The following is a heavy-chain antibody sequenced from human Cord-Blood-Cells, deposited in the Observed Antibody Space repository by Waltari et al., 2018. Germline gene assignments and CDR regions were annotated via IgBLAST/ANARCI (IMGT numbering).Heavy chain of an antibody. CDR3: ARDRGGYQFENQY. CDR1: GYTFTGYY. Sequence: QVQLVQSGAEVKKPGASVKVSCKASGYTFTGYYMHWVRQAPGQGLEWMRWTHPNSGGTNPAQKLQGRVTITRDTSISTAYMGLSRLRSDDTAVYYCARDRGGYQFENQYWGQGTLVTVSS. J-gene: IGHJ4*02. CDR2: THPNSGGT. V-gene: IGHV1-2*02. D-gene: IGHD2-2*01.